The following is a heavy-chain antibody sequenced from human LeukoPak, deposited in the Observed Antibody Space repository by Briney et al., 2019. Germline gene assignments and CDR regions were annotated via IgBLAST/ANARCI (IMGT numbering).Heavy chain of an antibody. CDR3: AKDLSGLDAFDI. V-gene: IGHV3-23*01. CDR1: GFTFSSYT. CDR2: ISGGGGGTT. D-gene: IGHD1-26*01. Sequence: GGSLRLSCAASGFTFSSYTMHWVRQAPGKGMEWVSAISGGGGGTTYYADSAKGRFTISRDNSNNMVYLQMSGLRAEDTAVYYCAKDLSGLDAFDIWGQGTMVTVSS. J-gene: IGHJ3*02.